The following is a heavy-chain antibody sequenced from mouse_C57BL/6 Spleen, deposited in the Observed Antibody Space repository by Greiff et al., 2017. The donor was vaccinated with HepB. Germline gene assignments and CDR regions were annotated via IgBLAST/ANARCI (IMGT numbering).Heavy chain of an antibody. D-gene: IGHD2-2*01. CDR2: INPNNGGT. J-gene: IGHJ2*01. Sequence: EVQLQQSGPELVKPGASVKISCKASGYTFTGYYMNWVKQSHGKSLEWIGDINPNNGGTSYNQKFKGKATLTVDKSSSTAYMELRSLTSEDSAVYYCARDGGYDEDFDYWGQGTTLTVSS. CDR1: GYTFTGYY. V-gene: IGHV1-26*01. CDR3: ARDGGYDEDFDY.